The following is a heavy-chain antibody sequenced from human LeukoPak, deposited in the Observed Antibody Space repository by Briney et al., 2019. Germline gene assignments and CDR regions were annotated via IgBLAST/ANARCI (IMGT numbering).Heavy chain of an antibody. Sequence: ASVKVSCKASGYTFTSYAMHWVRQAPGQRLEWMGWINAGNGNTKYSQEFQGRVTITRDTSASTAYMELRSLRSDDTAVYYCARDYRGAFDIWGQGTMVTVSS. CDR3: ARDYRGAFDI. CDR1: GYTFTSYA. J-gene: IGHJ3*02. CDR2: INAGNGNT. D-gene: IGHD5-12*01. V-gene: IGHV1-3*01.